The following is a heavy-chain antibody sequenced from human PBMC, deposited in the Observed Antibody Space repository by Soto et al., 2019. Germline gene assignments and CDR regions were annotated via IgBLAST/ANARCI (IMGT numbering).Heavy chain of an antibody. CDR1: GFTFSDYY. J-gene: IGHJ4*02. Sequence: QVQLVESGGGLVNPGGSLRLSCAASGFTFSDYYMSWIRQAPGKGLEWISYISTSGTTIYYADSVKGRFTISRDNAKNAVYLQMNSLRAEDTAVYYCARLYYDSNGRGGYWGQGTLVTVSS. V-gene: IGHV3-11*01. CDR3: ARLYYDSNGRGGY. D-gene: IGHD3-22*01. CDR2: ISTSGTTI.